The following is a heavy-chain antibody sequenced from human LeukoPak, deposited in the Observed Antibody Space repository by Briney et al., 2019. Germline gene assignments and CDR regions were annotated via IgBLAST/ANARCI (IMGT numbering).Heavy chain of an antibody. CDR1: GGSISNYY. D-gene: IGHD5-18*01. CDR2: IYYSGST. V-gene: IGHV4-59*01. J-gene: IGHJ4*02. CDR3: ARIVPYNYGYVDS. Sequence: SETLSLTCTVSGGSISNYYWSWIRQPPGKGLEWIGYIYYSGSTNYNPSLRGRVTISVDTSKNQLSLKLSSVTAADTAVHYCARIVPYNYGYVDSWGQGTLVTVSS.